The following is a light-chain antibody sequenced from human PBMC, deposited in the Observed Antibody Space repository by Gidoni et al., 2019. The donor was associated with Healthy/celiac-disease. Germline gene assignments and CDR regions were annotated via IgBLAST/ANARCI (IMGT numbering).Light chain of an antibody. V-gene: IGLV3-1*01. Sequence: SYELTQPPSVSVSPGQTASITCSGDKLGDKYACWYQQKPGQSPVLVIDQDSKRPSGITERFSGSNSGNTATLTISGTQAMDEADYYCQAWDSSTAHVVFGGGTKLTVL. CDR1: KLGDKY. CDR2: QDS. CDR3: QAWDSSTAHVV. J-gene: IGLJ2*01.